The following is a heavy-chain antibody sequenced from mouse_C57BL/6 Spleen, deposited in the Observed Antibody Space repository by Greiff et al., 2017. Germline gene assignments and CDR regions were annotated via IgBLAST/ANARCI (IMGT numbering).Heavy chain of an antibody. V-gene: IGHV1-18*01. Sequence: EVQLQQSGPELVKPGASVKIPCKASGYTFTDYNMDWVKQSHGKSLEWIGDINPNNGGTIYNQKFKGKATLTVDKSSSTAYMELRSLTSEDTAVYYCAREGQLRLPYWYFDVWGTGTTVTVSS. J-gene: IGHJ1*03. D-gene: IGHD3-2*02. CDR1: GYTFTDYN. CDR2: INPNNGGT. CDR3: AREGQLRLPYWYFDV.